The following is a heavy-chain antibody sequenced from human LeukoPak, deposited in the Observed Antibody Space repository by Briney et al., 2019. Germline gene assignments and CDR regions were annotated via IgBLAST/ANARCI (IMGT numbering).Heavy chain of an antibody. CDR2: ISWNSGSI. Sequence: GGSLRLSCAASGFTLDDYAMHWVRQAPGKGLEWVSGISWNSGSIGYADSVKGRFTISRDNAKNSLYLQMNSLRAEDTALYYCAKDYYYGSGSYYGMDVWGQGTTVTVSS. CDR3: AKDYYYGSGSYYGMDV. V-gene: IGHV3-9*01. D-gene: IGHD3-10*01. CDR1: GFTLDDYA. J-gene: IGHJ6*02.